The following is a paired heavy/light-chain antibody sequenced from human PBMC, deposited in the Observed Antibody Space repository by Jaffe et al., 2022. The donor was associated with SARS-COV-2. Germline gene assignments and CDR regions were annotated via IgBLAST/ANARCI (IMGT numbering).Heavy chain of an antibody. CDR1: GFTFSTYS. CDR3: ARVEGQYDGSGIDY. CDR2: INSVSTYI. J-gene: IGHJ4*02. V-gene: IGHV3-21*01. Sequence: EVQLVESGGGLVKPGGSLRLSCAASGFTFSTYSMTWVRQAPGKGLEWVSSINSVSTYIYYTDSVKGRFTISRDNAENSLFLQMDSLRAEDTAVYYCARVEGQYDGSGIDYWGQGTLVTVS. D-gene: IGHD3-22*01.
Light chain of an antibody. J-gene: IGLJ1*01. CDR2: DNN. CDR1: SSNIGNNY. V-gene: IGLV1-51*01. Sequence: QSVLTQPPSVSAAPGQKVTISCSGSSSNIGNNYVSWYQQFPGTAPKLLIYDNNKRPSGIPDRFSGSKSGTAATLGITGLQTGDEADYYCGTWDTSLSANVFGTGTKVTVL. CDR3: GTWDTSLSANV.